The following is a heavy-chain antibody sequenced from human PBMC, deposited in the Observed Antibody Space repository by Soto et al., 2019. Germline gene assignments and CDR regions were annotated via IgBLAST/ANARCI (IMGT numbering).Heavy chain of an antibody. V-gene: IGHV3-30-3*01. Sequence: PWGSLRLSCAASGFTFSSYAMHCVRQAPCKGLEWVAVISYDGINKYYADSVKGRFTISRDNSKNTLYLQMNSLRAEDTAVYYCARVGVADILNFDYWGQGTLVTVSS. D-gene: IGHD2-8*01. CDR3: ARVGVADILNFDY. CDR1: GFTFSSYA. J-gene: IGHJ4*02. CDR2: ISYDGINK.